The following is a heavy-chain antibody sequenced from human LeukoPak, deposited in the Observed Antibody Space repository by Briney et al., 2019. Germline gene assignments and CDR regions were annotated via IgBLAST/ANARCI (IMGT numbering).Heavy chain of an antibody. V-gene: IGHV3-20*04. Sequence: GGSLRLSCAASGFTFDDYGMSWVRQAPGKGLEWVSGINWNGGSTGYADSVKGRFTISRDNAKNSLYLQMNSLRAEDTALYYCARVRYYDFWSGYSAFDYWGQGTLVTFSS. CDR3: ARVRYYDFWSGYSAFDY. J-gene: IGHJ4*02. CDR1: GFTFDDYG. CDR2: INWNGGST. D-gene: IGHD3-3*01.